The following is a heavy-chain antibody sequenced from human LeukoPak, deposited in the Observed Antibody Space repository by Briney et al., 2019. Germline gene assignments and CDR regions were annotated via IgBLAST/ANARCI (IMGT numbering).Heavy chain of an antibody. CDR3: ARDLGPNYSSSWYDY. CDR2: IYYSGST. CDR1: GGSISSYY. Sequence: PSETLSLTCTVSGGSISSYYWSWIRQPPGKGLEWIGYIYYSGSTNYNPSLKSRVTISVDTSKNQFSLKLSSVTAADTAVYYCARDLGPNYSSSWYDYWGQGTLVTVSS. D-gene: IGHD6-13*01. J-gene: IGHJ4*02. V-gene: IGHV4-59*01.